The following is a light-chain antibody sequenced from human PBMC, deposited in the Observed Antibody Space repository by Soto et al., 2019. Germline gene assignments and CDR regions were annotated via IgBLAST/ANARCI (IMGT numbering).Light chain of an antibody. CDR3: QQYGSSPPYT. Sequence: EMVLTQSPGTLSLSPGERATLSCRASQSVSGNYLAWYQQKPGQSPRLLIYGSSDRATGIPDRFSGSGSGTDFNLTITRVEPEDFAVYYCQQYGSSPPYTFGQGTKLEIK. V-gene: IGKV3-20*01. CDR1: QSVSGNY. CDR2: GSS. J-gene: IGKJ2*01.